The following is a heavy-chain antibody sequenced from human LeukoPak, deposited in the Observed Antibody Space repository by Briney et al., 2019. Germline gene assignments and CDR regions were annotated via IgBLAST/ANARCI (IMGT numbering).Heavy chain of an antibody. D-gene: IGHD2-2*01. J-gene: IGHJ5*02. CDR3: ARDPSAVTANTYA. V-gene: IGHV3-66*01. Sequence: GGSVRLSCAASGFTVSNNSMNWVRQAPGKGLEWVSLIFSGGDTQYADSVKDRFTISRDASKNTLHLQMSNLRAEDTAVYYCARDPSAVTANTYAWGQGTLVTVSS. CDR1: GFTVSNNS. CDR2: IFSGGDT.